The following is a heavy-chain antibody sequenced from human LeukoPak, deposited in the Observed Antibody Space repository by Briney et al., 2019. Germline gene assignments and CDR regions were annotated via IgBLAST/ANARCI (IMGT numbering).Heavy chain of an antibody. V-gene: IGHV3-30-3*01. CDR3: ARADQGYFDY. CDR1: GFTFSSYA. D-gene: IGHD2-2*01. CDR2: ISYDGSNK. Sequence: HPGRSLRLSCAASGFTFSSYAMHWVRQAPGKGLEWVAVISYDGSNKYYADSVKGRFTISRDNSKNTLYLQMNSLRAEDTAVYYCARADQGYFDYWGQGTLVTVSS. J-gene: IGHJ4*02.